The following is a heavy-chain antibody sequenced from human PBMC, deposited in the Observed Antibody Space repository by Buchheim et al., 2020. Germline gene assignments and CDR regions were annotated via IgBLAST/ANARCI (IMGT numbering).Heavy chain of an antibody. CDR1: GFTFTSYL. Sequence: EVGLLESGGSLAQPGGSLILSCAASGFTFTSYLMMWVRQGPGKGLECVSTINGRGDNTYYADSVKGRFIISRDTSMNTLYLRMDSLRVEDTAIYYCAKVGSSAYFFESWGRGT. V-gene: IGHV3-23*01. CDR3: AKVGSSAYFFES. CDR2: INGRGDNT. J-gene: IGHJ4*02.